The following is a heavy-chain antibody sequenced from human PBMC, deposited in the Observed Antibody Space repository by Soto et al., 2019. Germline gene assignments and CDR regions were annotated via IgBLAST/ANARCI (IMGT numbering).Heavy chain of an antibody. Sequence: GGSLRLSCAASGFTFSSYAMSWVRQAPGKRLEWVSAISGSGGSTYYADSVKGRFTISRDNSKNTLYLQMNSLRAEDTAVYYCAKGRVIVVVTTDFDYWGQGTLVTVSS. V-gene: IGHV3-23*01. CDR3: AKGRVIVVVTTDFDY. CDR2: ISGSGGST. J-gene: IGHJ4*02. CDR1: GFTFSSYA. D-gene: IGHD2-21*02.